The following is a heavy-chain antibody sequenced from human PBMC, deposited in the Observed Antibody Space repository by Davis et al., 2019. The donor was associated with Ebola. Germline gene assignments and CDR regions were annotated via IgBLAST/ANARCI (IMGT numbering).Heavy chain of an antibody. CDR1: GFTFSGSA. Sequence: GESLKISCAASGFTFSGSAMHRVRQASGKGLEWVGRIRSKANSYATAYAASVKGRFTISRDDSKNTAYLQMNSLKTEDTAVYYCTVTTTDDYWGQGTLVTVSS. J-gene: IGHJ4*02. CDR2: IRSKANSYAT. CDR3: TVTTTDDY. D-gene: IGHD3-22*01. V-gene: IGHV3-73*01.